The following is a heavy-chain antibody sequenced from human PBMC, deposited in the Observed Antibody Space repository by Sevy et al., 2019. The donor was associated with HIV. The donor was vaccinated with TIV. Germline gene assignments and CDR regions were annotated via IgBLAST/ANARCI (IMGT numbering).Heavy chain of an antibody. CDR3: TRRPLVSDAFDI. CDR1: RDTFITYW. D-gene: IGHD3-9*01. Sequence: GESLKISCKGSRDTFITYWIGWVRQMPGKGLEWMGIIYPGDSDTKNSPSFQGQVTISADKSISTACLQWSSLKASDTAMYYCTRRPLVSDAFDIWGQGTMVTVSS. V-gene: IGHV5-51*01. CDR2: IYPGDSDT. J-gene: IGHJ3*02.